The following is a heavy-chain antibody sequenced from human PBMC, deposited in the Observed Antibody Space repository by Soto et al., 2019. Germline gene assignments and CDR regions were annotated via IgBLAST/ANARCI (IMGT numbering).Heavy chain of an antibody. Sequence: GGSLRLSCAASGFTFSSYAMSWVRQAPGKGLEWVSAISGSGGSTYYADSVKGRFTISRDNSKNTLYLQMNSLRAEDTAVYYCAKAPLYCTNGVCYHVDYYYMDVWGKGTTVTVSS. CDR1: GFTFSSYA. V-gene: IGHV3-23*01. J-gene: IGHJ6*03. D-gene: IGHD2-8*01. CDR3: AKAPLYCTNGVCYHVDYYYMDV. CDR2: ISGSGGST.